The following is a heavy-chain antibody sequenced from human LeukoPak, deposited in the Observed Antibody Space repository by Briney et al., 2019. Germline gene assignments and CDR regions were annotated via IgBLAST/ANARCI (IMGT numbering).Heavy chain of an antibody. D-gene: IGHD6-13*01. Sequence: PSETLSLTCTVSGGSISSGGYYWSWIRRLPGKGLEWIGYIYYSGSTYYSPSLKSRVTISVDTSKNQFSLKLTSVTAADTAVYYCARSSAAAGPTHNWFGPWGQGTLVTVPS. J-gene: IGHJ5*02. V-gene: IGHV4-31*03. CDR1: GGSISSGGYY. CDR3: ARSSAAAGPTHNWFGP. CDR2: IYYSGST.